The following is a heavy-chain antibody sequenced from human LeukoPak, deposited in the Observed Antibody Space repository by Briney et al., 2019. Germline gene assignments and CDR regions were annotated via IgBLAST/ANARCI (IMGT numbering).Heavy chain of an antibody. V-gene: IGHV4-31*02. D-gene: IGHD3-16*01. Sequence: WXRQHXGXGLEWIGYIYYSGSTYYNPSLESRVTISLDTSKNQFSLILTSMTAADTAVYYCARDPLGSNWFDPWGQGTLVTVSS. J-gene: IGHJ5*02. CDR3: ARDPLGSNWFDP. CDR2: IYYSGST.